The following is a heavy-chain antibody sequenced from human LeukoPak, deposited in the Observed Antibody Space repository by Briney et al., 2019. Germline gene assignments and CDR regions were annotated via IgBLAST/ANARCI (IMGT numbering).Heavy chain of an antibody. CDR3: ARLDFWSGYFDY. Sequence: SETLSLTCAVYGGSFSGYYWSWIRQPPGKGLEWIGEINHSGSTNYNPSLKSRVTISVDTSKNQFSLKLSSVTAADTAVYYCARLDFWSGYFDYWGQGTLVTVSS. CDR1: GGSFSGYY. V-gene: IGHV4-34*01. CDR2: INHSGST. J-gene: IGHJ4*02. D-gene: IGHD3-3*01.